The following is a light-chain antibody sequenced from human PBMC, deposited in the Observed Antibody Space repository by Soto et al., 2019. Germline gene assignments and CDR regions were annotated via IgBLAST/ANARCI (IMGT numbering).Light chain of an antibody. Sequence: QSVLTQPTSVSGAPGQRVTISCTGSSSNIGAGYDVHWYQQLPGRAPKLLIYGNTNRPSGVPDRFSGSKSGTSASLAITGLQAEDEADYYCLSFDSSLSVVFGGGTKLTAL. CDR2: GNT. CDR3: LSFDSSLSVV. J-gene: IGLJ2*01. V-gene: IGLV1-40*01. CDR1: SSNIGAGYD.